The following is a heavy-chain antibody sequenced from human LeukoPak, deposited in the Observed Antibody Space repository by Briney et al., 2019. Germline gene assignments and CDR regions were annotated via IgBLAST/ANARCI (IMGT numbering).Heavy chain of an antibody. J-gene: IGHJ5*02. Sequence: PSETLSFTCTVSGGSISSGSYYWSWIRQPAGKGLEWIGRIYTSGSTNYNPSLKSQVTISVDTSKNQFSLKLSSVTAADTAVYYCARGYGSGSLNWFDPWGQGTLVTVSS. D-gene: IGHD3-10*01. CDR2: IYTSGST. CDR3: ARGYGSGSLNWFDP. V-gene: IGHV4-61*02. CDR1: GGSISSGSYY.